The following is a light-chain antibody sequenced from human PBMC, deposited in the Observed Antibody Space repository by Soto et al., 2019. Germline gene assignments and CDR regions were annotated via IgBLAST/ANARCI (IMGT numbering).Light chain of an antibody. V-gene: IGLV2-14*01. CDR1: SSDVGGYNY. CDR2: DVS. Sequence: QSALTQPASVSGSPGQSITISCTGTSSDVGGYNYVSWYQQHPGKAPKLMFYDVSNRPSGVSNRFSGSKSGDTASLTISGLQAEDEADYHCSSYTSSSTVVFGGGTKLTVL. J-gene: IGLJ2*01. CDR3: SSYTSSSTVV.